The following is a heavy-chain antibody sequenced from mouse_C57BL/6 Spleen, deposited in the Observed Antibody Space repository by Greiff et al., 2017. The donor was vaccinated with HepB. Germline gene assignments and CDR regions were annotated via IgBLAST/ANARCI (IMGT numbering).Heavy chain of an antibody. J-gene: IGHJ1*03. CDR2: IYPGDGDT. CDR3: ARSNWEGYFDV. CDR1: GYAFSSSW. Sequence: QVQLQQSGPELVKPGASVKISCKASGYAFSSSWMNWVKQRPGKGLEWIGRIYPGDGDTNYNGKFKGKATLTADKSSSTAYMQLSSLTSEDSAVYFCARSNWEGYFDVWGTGTTVTVSS. D-gene: IGHD4-1*01. V-gene: IGHV1-82*01.